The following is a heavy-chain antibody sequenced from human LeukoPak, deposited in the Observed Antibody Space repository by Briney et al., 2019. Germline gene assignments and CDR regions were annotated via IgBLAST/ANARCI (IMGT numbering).Heavy chain of an antibody. D-gene: IGHD2-15*01. Sequence: GGSLRLSCAASGFTFRTYSMNWVRQAPGKGLEWVSSISGSSDFMSYADSVKGRFTISRDNARNSLYLRLNSLRAEDTAVYYCAGDFSLSRSSDYWGQGTLVTVSS. CDR3: AGDFSLSRSSDY. V-gene: IGHV3-21*01. CDR1: GFTFRTYS. CDR2: ISGSSDFM. J-gene: IGHJ4*02.